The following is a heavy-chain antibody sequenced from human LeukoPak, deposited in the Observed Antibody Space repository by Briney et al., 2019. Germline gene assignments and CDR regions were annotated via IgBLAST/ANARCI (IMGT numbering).Heavy chain of an antibody. CDR2: IYPGDSDT. Sequence: GESLKISCKGSGYSFTSYWIGWVRQMPGKGLEWMGIIYPGDSDTRYSPSFQGQVTISADKSISTAYLQWSSLKASDAAMYYCARGGDYGGNLEYYYYGMDVWGQGTTVTVSS. D-gene: IGHD4-23*01. J-gene: IGHJ6*02. CDR1: GYSFTSYW. CDR3: ARGGDYGGNLEYYYYGMDV. V-gene: IGHV5-51*01.